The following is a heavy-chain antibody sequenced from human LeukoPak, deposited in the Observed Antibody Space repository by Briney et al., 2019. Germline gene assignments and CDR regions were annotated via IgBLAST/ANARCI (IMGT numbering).Heavy chain of an antibody. D-gene: IGHD5-12*01. CDR3: AKSATNSGYDWVSYYYYGMDV. J-gene: IGHJ6*02. CDR2: ISWNSGSV. CDR1: GFTFDDYA. Sequence: QAGGSLRLSCVASGFTFDDYAMHWVRQAPGKGLEWVSGISWNSGSVAYADSVKGRFTISRDNAKKFLYLQINSLRAEDTALYYCAKSATNSGYDWVSYYYYGMDVWGQGTTVTVSS. V-gene: IGHV3-9*01.